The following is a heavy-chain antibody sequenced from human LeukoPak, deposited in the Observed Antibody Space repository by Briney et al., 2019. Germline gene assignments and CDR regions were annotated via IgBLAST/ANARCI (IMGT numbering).Heavy chain of an antibody. Sequence: GGSLRLSCAASGFTFSSYAMSWVRQAPGKGLEWVSAISGSGGSTYYADSVKGRFTISRDNSKNTLYLQMNSLRAEDTAVYYCARDWRYSYGYLGYYYYYYMDVWGKGTTVTVSS. CDR3: ARDWRYSYGYLGYYYYYYMDV. CDR2: ISGSGGST. CDR1: GFTFSSYA. D-gene: IGHD5-18*01. J-gene: IGHJ6*03. V-gene: IGHV3-23*01.